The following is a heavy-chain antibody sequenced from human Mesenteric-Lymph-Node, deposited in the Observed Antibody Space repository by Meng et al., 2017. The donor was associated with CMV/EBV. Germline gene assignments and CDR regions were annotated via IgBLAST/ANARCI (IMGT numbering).Heavy chain of an antibody. V-gene: IGHV3-30*04. Sequence: QVQVVEVGGGGGQPVRSLSLSCAASGFSFSSYAMHWVRQAPGKGLEWVAVISYDGSNKYDADSVKGRFTISRDNSKNTLYLQMNSLRAEDTAVYYCARVKWGITGTTWGQGTLVTVSS. J-gene: IGHJ5*02. CDR2: ISYDGSNK. CDR1: GFSFSSYA. CDR3: ARVKWGITGTT. D-gene: IGHD1-20*01.